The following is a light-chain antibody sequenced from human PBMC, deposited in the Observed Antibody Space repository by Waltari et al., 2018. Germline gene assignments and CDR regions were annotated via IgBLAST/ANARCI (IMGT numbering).Light chain of an antibody. J-gene: IGLJ1*01. CDR3: NSNKVGSTRYV. CDR1: SSDIGALNF. Sequence: QSALTQPASVSGFPGQPITISCAGTSSDIGALNFVSWYQKHPGKAPKVIIYDVNNRPAVISSRFSGSKSGNTASPTISGLQADDEAEYYCNSNKVGSTRYVFGSGTKGTDL. CDR2: DVN. V-gene: IGLV2-14*03.